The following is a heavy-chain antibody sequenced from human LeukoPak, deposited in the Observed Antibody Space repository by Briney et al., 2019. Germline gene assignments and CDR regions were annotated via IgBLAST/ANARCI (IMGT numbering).Heavy chain of an antibody. CDR3: TASSGWYYFDY. J-gene: IGHJ4*02. V-gene: IGHV3-49*03. Sequence: PGGSLRLSCTASGFTFGDYAMSWFRQAPGKGLEWVGFIRSKTYGGTTEYAASVKGRFTISRDDSKSIAYLQMNSLKTEDTAVYCCTASSGWYYFDYWGQGTLVTVSS. D-gene: IGHD6-19*01. CDR1: GFTFGDYA. CDR2: IRSKTYGGTT.